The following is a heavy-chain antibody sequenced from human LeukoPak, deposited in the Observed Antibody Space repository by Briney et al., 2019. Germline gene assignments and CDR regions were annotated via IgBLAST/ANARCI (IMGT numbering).Heavy chain of an antibody. CDR3: ARLTRGIVATLFDY. V-gene: IGHV4-38-2*02. D-gene: IGHD5-12*01. Sequence: SETLSLTCTVSGFSLSSGYYWGWIRQPPGKGLEWIGSIYHGGSTHYNPSLKSRVTISVDTSKNQFSLKLSSVTAADTAVYYCARLTRGIVATLFDYWGQGTLVTVSS. J-gene: IGHJ4*02. CDR1: GFSLSSGYY. CDR2: IYHGGST.